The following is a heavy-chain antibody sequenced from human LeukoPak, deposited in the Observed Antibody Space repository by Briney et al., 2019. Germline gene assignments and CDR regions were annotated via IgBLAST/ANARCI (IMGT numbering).Heavy chain of an antibody. CDR2: AYYSGHT. V-gene: IGHV4-59*08. D-gene: IGHD2-15*01. CDR1: GGSISDNY. CDR3: ARHPFATPFDY. J-gene: IGHJ4*02. Sequence: PSETLSLTCTVSGGSISDNYWSWIRQPPGKGLEWIGYAYYSGHTNYNSSLKSRVTMSLDTSKSQFSLRLSSVTAADTAVYFCARHPFATPFDYWGPGTLVTVST.